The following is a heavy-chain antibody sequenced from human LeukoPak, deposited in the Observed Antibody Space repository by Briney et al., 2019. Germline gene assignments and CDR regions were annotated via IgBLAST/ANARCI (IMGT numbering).Heavy chain of an antibody. V-gene: IGHV4-39*07. Sequence: PSETLSLTCTVSGGSVSSTTAYWAWIRQPPGKGLEWIGSFFYSGNTYYNPSLKSRVTISVDTSKNQFSLKLSSVTAADTAVYYCARFGYGSGSYYNWFDPWGQGTLVTVSS. CDR3: ARFGYGSGSYYNWFDP. CDR1: GGSVSSTTAY. J-gene: IGHJ5*02. D-gene: IGHD3-10*01. CDR2: FFYSGNT.